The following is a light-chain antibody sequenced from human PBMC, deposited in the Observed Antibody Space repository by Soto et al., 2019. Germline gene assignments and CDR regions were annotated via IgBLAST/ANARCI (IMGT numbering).Light chain of an antibody. CDR1: KSDVGGYDY. J-gene: IGLJ2*01. V-gene: IGLV2-14*03. CDR2: DVS. Sequence: QSVLTQPASVSGSPGQSIAISCTGTKSDVGGYDYVSWYQHHPGKAPKLMIYDVSNRPSGVSNRFSGSKSGNTASLTISVLQAEDEAEYYCSSYATSGTPVVFGGGTKVTVL. CDR3: SSYATSGTPVV.